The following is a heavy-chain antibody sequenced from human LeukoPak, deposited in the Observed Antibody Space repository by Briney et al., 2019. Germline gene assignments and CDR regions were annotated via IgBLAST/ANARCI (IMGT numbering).Heavy chain of an antibody. Sequence: SETLSPTCTVSGGSISSHYWSWIRQPPGKGLEWIGEINHSGSTNYNPSLKSRVTISVDTSKNQFSLKLSSVTAADTAVYYCARGPRTHYYGSGSYYNRRYFDYWGQGTLVTVSS. D-gene: IGHD3-10*01. CDR2: INHSGST. CDR3: ARGPRTHYYGSGSYYNRRYFDY. J-gene: IGHJ4*02. CDR1: GGSISSHY. V-gene: IGHV4-34*01.